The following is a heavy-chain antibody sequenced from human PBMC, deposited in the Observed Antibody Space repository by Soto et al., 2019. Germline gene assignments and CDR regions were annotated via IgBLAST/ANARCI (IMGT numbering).Heavy chain of an antibody. V-gene: IGHV3-21*01. D-gene: IGHD6-19*01. CDR1: GFTFSSYS. Sequence: PGGSLRLSCAASGFTFSSYSMNWVRQAPGKGLEWVSSISSSSSYIYYADSVKGRFTISRDNAKNSLYLQMNSLRAEDTAVYYCAIVPASSGWYGGMDVWGQGTTVTVSS. CDR2: ISSSSSYI. CDR3: AIVPASSGWYGGMDV. J-gene: IGHJ6*02.